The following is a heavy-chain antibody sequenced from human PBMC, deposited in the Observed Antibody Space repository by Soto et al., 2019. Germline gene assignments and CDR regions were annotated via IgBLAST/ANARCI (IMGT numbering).Heavy chain of an antibody. CDR1: GFTVSSNY. J-gene: IGHJ4*02. Sequence: EVQLVESGGGLVQPGGSLRLSCAASGFTVSSNYMSWVRQAPGKGLEWVSVIYSGGSTYYADSVKGRFTISRDNSKNTLYLQTNSLRAEDTAVYYCARDGPMVREAARRAFDYWGQGTLVTVSS. D-gene: IGHD3-10*01. CDR3: ARDGPMVREAARRAFDY. V-gene: IGHV3-66*01. CDR2: IYSGGST.